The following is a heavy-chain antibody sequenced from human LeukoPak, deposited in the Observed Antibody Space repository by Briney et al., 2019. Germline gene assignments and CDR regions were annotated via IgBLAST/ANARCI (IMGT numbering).Heavy chain of an antibody. CDR3: AKERSFGPRDFDY. V-gene: IGHV3-11*04. CDR1: GFTFSDHY. CDR2: ISTGDTAI. Sequence: GGSLRLSCAASGFTFSDHYMSWIRQAPGKGLEWISYISTGDTAIFYADSVKGRFTISRDNSKNTLYLQMDSLRADDTAVYYCAKERSFGPRDFDYWGQGTLVTVSS. D-gene: IGHD3-10*01. J-gene: IGHJ4*02.